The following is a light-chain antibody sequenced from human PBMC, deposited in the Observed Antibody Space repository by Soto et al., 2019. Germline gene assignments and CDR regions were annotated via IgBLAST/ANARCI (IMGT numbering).Light chain of an antibody. CDR2: EVI. V-gene: IGLV2-14*01. CDR3: CSYTRSSTLL. J-gene: IGLJ2*01. Sequence: QSALTQPASVSGSPGQSITVSCTGTSSDVGRYNYVSWYQQHPGRAPRLIIYEVINRPAGVSNRFSGSKSGNTALLTISGLQAVDEAEYYCCSYTRSSTLLFGGGTKVTVL. CDR1: SSDVGRYNY.